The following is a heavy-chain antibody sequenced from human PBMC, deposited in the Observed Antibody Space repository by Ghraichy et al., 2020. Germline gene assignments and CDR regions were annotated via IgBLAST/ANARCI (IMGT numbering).Heavy chain of an antibody. Sequence: SETLSLTCAVYGGSFSGYYWSWIRQPPGKGLEWIGEINHSGSTNYNPSLKSRVTISVDTSKKQFSLKLSSVTAADTAVYYCAIGPYLHYCSSTSCYVDLYGMDVWGQGTTVTVSS. V-gene: IGHV4-34*01. J-gene: IGHJ6*02. CDR1: GGSFSGYY. CDR3: AIGPYLHYCSSTSCYVDLYGMDV. D-gene: IGHD2-2*01. CDR2: INHSGST.